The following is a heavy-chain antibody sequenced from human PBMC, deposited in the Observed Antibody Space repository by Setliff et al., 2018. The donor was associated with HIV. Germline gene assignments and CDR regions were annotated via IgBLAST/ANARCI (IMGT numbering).Heavy chain of an antibody. V-gene: IGHV3-53*01. CDR1: GFSVSTSY. CDR3: AKGIKWLAP. D-gene: IGHD2-15*01. Sequence: HPGGSLRLSCAASGFSVSTSYVTWVRQAPGGGLEWVSVIYGGDVTHYTDSVKGRFIISRDNSRNIVYLQMYSLRIEDTAVYYCAKGIKWLAPWGQGTPVTVSS. J-gene: IGHJ5*02. CDR2: IYGGDVT.